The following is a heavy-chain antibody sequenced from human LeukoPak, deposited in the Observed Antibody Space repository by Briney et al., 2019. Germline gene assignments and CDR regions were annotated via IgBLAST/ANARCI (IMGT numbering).Heavy chain of an antibody. V-gene: IGHV3-30*02. J-gene: IGHJ6*03. CDR2: ILYDGSNK. Sequence: GGSLRLSCAASGFTFSNYGMHWVRQAPGKGLEWVAFILYDGSNKYYADSVKGRFTISRDNSKNTLYLQMNSLRAEDTAVYYCAKYITVTTNSYYYYMDVWGKGTTVTVSS. D-gene: IGHD4-11*01. CDR3: AKYITVTTNSYYYYMDV. CDR1: GFTFSNYG.